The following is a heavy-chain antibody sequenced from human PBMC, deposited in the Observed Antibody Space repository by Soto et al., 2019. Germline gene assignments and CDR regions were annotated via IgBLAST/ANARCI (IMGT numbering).Heavy chain of an antibody. CDR3: ARDQCSSTSCYAAYWYFDL. D-gene: IGHD2-2*01. Sequence: QVQLVQSGAAVKKPGSSVKVSCKASGGTFSSYTISWVRQAPGQGLEWMGRIIPILGIANYAQKFQGRVTITADKSTSTAYMELSSLRSEDTAVYYCARDQCSSTSCYAAYWYFDLWGRGTLVTVSS. V-gene: IGHV1-69*08. CDR2: IIPILGIA. CDR1: GGTFSSYT. J-gene: IGHJ2*01.